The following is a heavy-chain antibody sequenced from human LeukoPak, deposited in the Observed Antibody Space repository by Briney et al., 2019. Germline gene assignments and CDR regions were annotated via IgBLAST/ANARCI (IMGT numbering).Heavy chain of an antibody. CDR3: ARRGSKGFVY. D-gene: IGHD2-15*01. Sequence: GGCLRLSCAASGFTFSSYWMRWVCQAPRKGLEWVANIKKAGSEKYYVASVKGRFTISTDNAKNSLYLQMNSLRAEDTAVYYCARRGSKGFVYWGQGTLVTVSS. J-gene: IGHJ4*02. CDR2: IKKAGSEK. CDR1: GFTFSSYW. V-gene: IGHV3-7*04.